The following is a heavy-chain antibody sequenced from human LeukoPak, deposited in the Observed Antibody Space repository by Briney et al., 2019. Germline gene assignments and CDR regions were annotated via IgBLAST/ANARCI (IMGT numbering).Heavy chain of an antibody. D-gene: IGHD3-10*01. J-gene: IGHJ4*02. CDR2: ISSSSSYI. Sequence: GGSLRLSCAASGFTFSSYSMNWVRQAPGKGLEWVSSISSSSSYIYYADSVKGRFTISRDNAKNSLYLKMNSLRAEDTAVYYCERELYGSGSYDYWGQGTLVTVSS. CDR3: ERELYGSGSYDY. V-gene: IGHV3-21*01. CDR1: GFTFSSYS.